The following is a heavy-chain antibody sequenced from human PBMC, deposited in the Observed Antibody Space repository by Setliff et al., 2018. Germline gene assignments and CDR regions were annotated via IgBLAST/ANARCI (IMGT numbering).Heavy chain of an antibody. CDR1: GYTFSSYA. Sequence: GASVKVSCKASGYTFSSYAMNWVRQAPGQGLEWMGWINTNTGNPTYAQGFTGRFVFSLDTPVSTTYLQISSLKAEDTAVYYCARGEYTSLPSGVYYHMDGWGKGTTVTVSS. J-gene: IGHJ6*03. D-gene: IGHD6-6*01. CDR3: ARGEYTSLPSGVYYHMDG. V-gene: IGHV7-4-1*02. CDR2: INTNTGNP.